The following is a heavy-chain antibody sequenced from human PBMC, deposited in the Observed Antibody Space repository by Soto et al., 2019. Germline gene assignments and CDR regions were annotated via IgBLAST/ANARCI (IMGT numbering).Heavy chain of an antibody. CDR1: GDSISSTNYY. Sequence: PSETLSLTCSVSGDSISSTNYYWGWIRQPPGKGLEWIGSIYHGGSTYYNPSLNSRVTLSIDMTNNHVSLILNSLTAADTAVYYRARVGPWVPYYYDSSPYTFENWFDPWGQGTLVTVSS. D-gene: IGHD3-22*01. CDR2: IYHGGST. J-gene: IGHJ5*02. CDR3: ARVGPWVPYYYDSSPYTFENWFDP. V-gene: IGHV4-39*02.